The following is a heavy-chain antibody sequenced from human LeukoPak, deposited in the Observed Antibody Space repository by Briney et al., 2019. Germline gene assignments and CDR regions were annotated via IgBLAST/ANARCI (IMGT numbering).Heavy chain of an antibody. CDR1: GFTFSSYA. CDR2: ISGSGGST. J-gene: IGHJ4*02. V-gene: IGHV3-23*01. D-gene: IGHD1-26*01. Sequence: GGSLRLSCAASGFTFSSYAMSWVRQAPGKGLEWVSAISGSGGSTYYADSVKGRFTISRDNSKNTLYLQMNSLRAEDTAVYYCAKGLRSRIVGATVDYWGQGTLVTVSS. CDR3: AKGLRSRIVGATVDY.